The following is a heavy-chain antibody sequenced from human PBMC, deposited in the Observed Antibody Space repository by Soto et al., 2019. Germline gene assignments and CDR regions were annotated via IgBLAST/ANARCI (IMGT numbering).Heavy chain of an antibody. D-gene: IGHD2-15*01. V-gene: IGHV4-59*01. CDR1: GASIKSYY. J-gene: IGHJ4*02. CDR2: MYYSGTT. Sequence: QVQLQESGPGLVKPSETLSLTCTVSGASIKSYYWNWMRQPPGKGLEWIGNMYYSGTTNYNPSLQSRVTRSVDTSKNQFSLKLTSVTAADTAVYYCAAAYDYWGQGTLVTVSS. CDR3: AAAYDY.